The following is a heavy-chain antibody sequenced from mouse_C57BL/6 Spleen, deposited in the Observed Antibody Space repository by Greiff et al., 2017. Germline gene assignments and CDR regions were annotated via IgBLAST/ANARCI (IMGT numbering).Heavy chain of an antibody. D-gene: IGHD2-4*01. J-gene: IGHJ4*01. CDR3: AKPGYDYDGYYYAMDY. CDR1: GFSLTSYG. V-gene: IGHV2-3*01. CDR2: IWGDGST. Sequence: QVQLKESGPGLVAPSQSLSITCTVSGFSLTSYGVSWVRQPPGKGLEWLGVIWGDGSTNYHSALISRPSISKDNSKSQVFLKLNSLQTDDTATYYCAKPGYDYDGYYYAMDYWGQGTSVTVSS.